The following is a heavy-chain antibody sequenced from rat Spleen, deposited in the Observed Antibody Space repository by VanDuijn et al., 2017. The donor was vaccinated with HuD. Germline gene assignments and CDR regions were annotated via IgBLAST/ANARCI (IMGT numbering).Heavy chain of an antibody. J-gene: IGHJ3*01. V-gene: IGHV5-7*01. CDR1: GFTFSDYN. CDR3: SRPHSWYRFAD. D-gene: IGHD1-12*02. CDR2: ISYDGSGT. Sequence: EVQLVESGGDLVQPGRSLKLSCAASGFTFSDYNMAWVRQTPKKGLEWVATISYDGSGTFYRDSVKGRFTISRDKARITLYVQMDSLGSEDFATYTCSRPHSWYRFADWVLVTLVTVSS.